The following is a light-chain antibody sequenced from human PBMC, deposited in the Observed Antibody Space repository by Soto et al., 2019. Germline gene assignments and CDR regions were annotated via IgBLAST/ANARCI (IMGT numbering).Light chain of an antibody. Sequence: DRVTITCRASQSISSWLAWYQQKPGKAPKLLIYDASSLERGVPSRFSGSVSVTEFTLTNGSLQPDEFATYNCQQYDTFSLFGPRTKVDNK. CDR2: DAS. CDR3: QQYDTFSL. J-gene: IGKJ3*01. V-gene: IGKV1-5*01. CDR1: QSISSW.